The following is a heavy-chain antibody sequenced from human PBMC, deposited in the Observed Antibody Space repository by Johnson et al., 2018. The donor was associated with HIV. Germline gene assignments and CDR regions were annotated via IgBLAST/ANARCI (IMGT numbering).Heavy chain of an antibody. CDR3: ARACRDGYTCDAFDI. CDR2: ISYDGSNK. D-gene: IGHD5-24*01. Sequence: QVQLMESGGGVVQPGRSLRLSCAASGFTFSSYDMAWVRQAPGKGLEWVALISYDGSNKYYADSVKGRFTISRDSSKNTLYLQMNSLRAEDTAVYYCARACRDGYTCDAFDIWGQGTIVTVSS. CDR1: GFTFSSYD. V-gene: IGHV3-30*14. J-gene: IGHJ3*02.